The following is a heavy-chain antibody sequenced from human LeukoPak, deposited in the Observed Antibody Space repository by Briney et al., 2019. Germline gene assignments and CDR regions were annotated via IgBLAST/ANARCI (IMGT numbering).Heavy chain of an antibody. Sequence: SQTLSLTCAVSGGSISSGGYSWSWIRQPPGKGLEWIGYINHSGSTNYNPSLKSRVTISVDTSKNQFSLKLSSVTAADTAVYYCARGGIGRYFDYWGQGTLVTVSS. V-gene: IGHV4-30-2*01. J-gene: IGHJ4*02. CDR1: GGSISSGGYS. CDR2: INHSGST. CDR3: ARGGIGRYFDY. D-gene: IGHD1-14*01.